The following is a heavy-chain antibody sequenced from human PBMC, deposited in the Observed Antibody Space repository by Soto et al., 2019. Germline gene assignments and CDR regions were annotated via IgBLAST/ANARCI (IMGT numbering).Heavy chain of an antibody. D-gene: IGHD3-22*01. Sequence: GESLKISCKRSGYSFTSYWIGWVRQMPGKGLEWMGIIYPGDSDTRYSPSFQGQVTISADKSISTAYLQWSSLKASDTAMYYCASGLAYYYDSSGTHPFDYWGQGTLVTVSS. CDR1: GYSFTSYW. CDR2: IYPGDSDT. J-gene: IGHJ4*02. V-gene: IGHV5-51*01. CDR3: ASGLAYYYDSSGTHPFDY.